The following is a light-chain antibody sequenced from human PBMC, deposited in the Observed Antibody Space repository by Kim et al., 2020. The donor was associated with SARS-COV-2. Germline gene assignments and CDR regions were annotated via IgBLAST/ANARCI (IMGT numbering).Light chain of an antibody. Sequence: SPGESATRACRASQSVSSSYLAWYQQKPGQAPRRLIYGASSRATGIPDRFSGSGSGTDFTLTISRLEPEDFAVYYCQQYGSSPQTFGGGTKVDIK. V-gene: IGKV3-20*01. CDR3: QQYGSSPQT. CDR2: GAS. CDR1: QSVSSSY. J-gene: IGKJ4*01.